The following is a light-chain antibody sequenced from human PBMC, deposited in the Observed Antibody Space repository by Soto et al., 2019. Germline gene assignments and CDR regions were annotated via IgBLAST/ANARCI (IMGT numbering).Light chain of an antibody. V-gene: IGKV3-11*01. J-gene: IGKJ1*01. CDR2: DAS. CDR3: HQRSDWPPT. CDR1: QGVSSY. Sequence: EIVMRQSQDRLSLSQGKSADLSGRASQGVSSYLAWYQQKPGQAPRLLIYDASNRATGIPARFSGSGSGTDFTLSISSLEPEDFAVYYCHQRSDWPPTFGQGTKVDIK.